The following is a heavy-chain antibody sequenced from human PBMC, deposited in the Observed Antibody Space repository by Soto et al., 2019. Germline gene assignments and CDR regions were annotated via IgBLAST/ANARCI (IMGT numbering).Heavy chain of an antibody. CDR1: GFTFSRYD. V-gene: IGHV3-23*01. CDR3: AKGKGVGATPDGANC. CDR2: VRSDGDTT. J-gene: IGHJ4*02. D-gene: IGHD1-26*01. Sequence: EVQVLESGGGLVQPGGSLRLSCAASGFTFSRYDMNWVRQAPGQGLEWVSGVRSDGDTTYNADSVKGRFTVSRDNFKNTVDLQMNSLRVEDTAVYYCAKGKGVGATPDGANCWGQGTLVTVSS.